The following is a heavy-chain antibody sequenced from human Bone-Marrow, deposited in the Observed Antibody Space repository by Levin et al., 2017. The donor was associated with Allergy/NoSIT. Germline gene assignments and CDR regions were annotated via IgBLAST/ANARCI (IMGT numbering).Heavy chain of an antibody. CDR2: IYPGDSDT. CDR3: ARRNADSWGDY. CDR1: GYSFTSYW. J-gene: IGHJ4*02. Sequence: ASVKVSCQGSGYSFTSYWIGWVRQMPGKGLEWMGIIYPGDSDTRYSPSFQGQVTISADKSISTAYLQWSSLKASDTAMYYCARRNADSWGDYWGQGTLVTVSS. V-gene: IGHV5-51*01. D-gene: IGHD4-17*01.